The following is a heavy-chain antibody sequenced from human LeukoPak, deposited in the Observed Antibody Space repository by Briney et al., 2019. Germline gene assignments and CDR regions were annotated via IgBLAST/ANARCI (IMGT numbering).Heavy chain of an antibody. J-gene: IGHJ4*02. CDR1: SGFA. Sequence: GGSLRLSCAAFSGFAMSWVRQAPGKGLEWVSAINGRGDDTYYPDSVKGRFTISRDNSKNTLYLQMNSLRAEDTAVYYCARTIAAAGTYYFDYWGQGTLVTVSS. CDR2: INGRGDDT. D-gene: IGHD6-13*01. CDR3: ARTIAAAGTYYFDY. V-gene: IGHV3-23*01.